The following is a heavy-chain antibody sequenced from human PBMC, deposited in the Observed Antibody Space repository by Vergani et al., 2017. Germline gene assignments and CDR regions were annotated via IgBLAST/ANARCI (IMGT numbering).Heavy chain of an antibody. D-gene: IGHD6-19*01. V-gene: IGHV3-7*01. Sequence: EVQLVESGGGLVQPGGSLRLSCAASGFTFSSYWMSWVRQAPGKGLEWVANIKQDGSGKYYVDSVKGRFTISRDNAKNSLYLQMNSLRAEDTAVYYCARDGASGYSSGWYDAFDIWGQGTMVTVSS. J-gene: IGHJ3*02. CDR2: IKQDGSGK. CDR3: ARDGASGYSSGWYDAFDI. CDR1: GFTFSSYW.